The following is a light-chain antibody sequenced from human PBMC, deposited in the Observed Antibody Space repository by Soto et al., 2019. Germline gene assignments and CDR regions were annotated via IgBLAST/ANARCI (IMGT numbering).Light chain of an antibody. CDR3: QQRSNWPLT. CDR1: QSVSNNY. CDR2: GAS. Sequence: EIVLTQSPGTLSLSPGERATLSCSASQSVSNNYLAWYQQKPGQAPRLLIYGASTRAAGIPDRFSGSGSGTDFTLTISRLEPEDFAVYYCQQRSNWPLTFGGGTKVDIK. V-gene: IGKV3D-20*02. J-gene: IGKJ4*01.